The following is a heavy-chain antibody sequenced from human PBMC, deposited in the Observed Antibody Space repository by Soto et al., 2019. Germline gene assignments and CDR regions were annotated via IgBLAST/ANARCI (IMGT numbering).Heavy chain of an antibody. CDR1: AGSTSRSSNY. CDR3: GVEILYLAAEQGKLHAF. CDR2: IYYSGST. D-gene: IGHD3-9*01. J-gene: IGHJ4*02. Sequence: SETLSLTYTVSAGSTSRSSNYWGWIRQPPGKGLEWIGSIYYSGSTYYNPSLKSRATISVDTSKNQFSLTLSSVTAADTAVYYCGVEILYLAAEQGKLHAFWGQRTPVIGSS. V-gene: IGHV4-39*01.